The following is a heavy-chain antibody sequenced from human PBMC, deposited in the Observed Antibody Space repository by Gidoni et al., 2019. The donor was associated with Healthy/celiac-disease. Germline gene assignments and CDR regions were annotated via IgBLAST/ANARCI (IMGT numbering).Heavy chain of an antibody. J-gene: IGHJ2*01. Sequence: EVQLLESGGGLVQPGGSLRVSCAASGFTFSSYAMSWVRQAPGKGVGGVSAIGGSGGSTYYADSVKGRFTISRDNSKNTLYLQMNSLRAEDTAVYYCAKWYSSSWYEYWYFDLWGRGTLVTVSS. CDR3: AKWYSSSWYEYWYFDL. CDR1: GFTFSSYA. D-gene: IGHD6-13*01. CDR2: IGGSGGST. V-gene: IGHV3-23*01.